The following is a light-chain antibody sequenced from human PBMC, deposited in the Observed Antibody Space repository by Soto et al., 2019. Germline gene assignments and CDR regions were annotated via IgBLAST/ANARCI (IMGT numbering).Light chain of an antibody. CDR3: QSYDNSLSGSGV. J-gene: IGLJ1*01. V-gene: IGLV2-14*01. CDR2: EVS. Sequence: QSALTQPASVSGSPGQSITISCAGTSNDVGGYNYVSWYQQHPGKAPKLLIYEVSHRPSGVSHRFSGSKSGDTASLTIAGLQAEDEADYYCQSYDNSLSGSGVFGTGTKLTVL. CDR1: SNDVGGYNY.